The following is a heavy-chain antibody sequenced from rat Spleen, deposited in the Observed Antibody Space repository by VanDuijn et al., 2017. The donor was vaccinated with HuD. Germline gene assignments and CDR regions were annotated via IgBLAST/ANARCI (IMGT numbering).Heavy chain of an antibody. CDR3: ARPSYPGILFDY. CDR1: GFTFSDYY. V-gene: IGHV5-29*01. D-gene: IGHD1-4*01. Sequence: EVQLVESDGGLVQPGRSLKLSCAASGFTFSDYYMAWVRQAPTKGLEWVATISSDGRRNYYRDSVKGRFTISRDNAKSSLYLQMDSLRSEDTATYYCARPSYPGILFDYWGQGVMVTVSS. J-gene: IGHJ2*01. CDR2: ISSDGRRN.